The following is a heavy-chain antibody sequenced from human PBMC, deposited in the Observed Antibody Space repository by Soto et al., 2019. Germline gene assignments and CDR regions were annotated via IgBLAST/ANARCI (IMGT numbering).Heavy chain of an antibody. D-gene: IGHD3-9*01. J-gene: IGHJ5*02. CDR2: INPSGGST. CDR3: ARARYDIYMWFDP. CDR1: GYTFTSYY. V-gene: IGHV1-46*01. Sequence: GASVKVSCKASGYTFTSYYMHWVRQAPGQGLEWMGIINPSGGSTSYAQKFQGRVTMTTDTSTSTVYMELSSLRSEDTAVYYCARARYDIYMWFDPWGQGTLVTVSS.